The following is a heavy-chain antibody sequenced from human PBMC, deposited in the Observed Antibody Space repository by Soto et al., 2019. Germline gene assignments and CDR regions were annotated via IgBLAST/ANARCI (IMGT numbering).Heavy chain of an antibody. Sequence: EVQLVESGGGLVQPGGSLRLSCAASGFTVRRSYMSWVRQAPGKGLEWVSLIYSGGSTYYADSVKGRFTFSRDNSNNTLYLQMNSLRAEDTAVYYCARSLLWFGELRYWGQGTLVTVSS. D-gene: IGHD3-10*01. CDR1: GFTVRRSY. J-gene: IGHJ4*02. V-gene: IGHV3-66*01. CDR3: ARSLLWFGELRY. CDR2: IYSGGST.